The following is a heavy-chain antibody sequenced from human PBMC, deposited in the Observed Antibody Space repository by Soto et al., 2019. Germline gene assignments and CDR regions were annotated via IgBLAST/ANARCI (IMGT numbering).Heavy chain of an antibody. CDR1: GGSFSGYY. CDR2: INHSGST. V-gene: IGHV4-34*01. Sequence: QVQLQQWGAGLLKPSETLSLTCAVYGGSFSGYYWSWIRQPPGKGLEWIGEINHSGSTNYNPSLKSRLTISVDTSQNLFSLKLSSVTAADTAVYYCARGGYCSGGSCYGGAASWFDPWGQGTLVTVSS. CDR3: ARGGYCSGGSCYGGAASWFDP. D-gene: IGHD2-15*01. J-gene: IGHJ5*02.